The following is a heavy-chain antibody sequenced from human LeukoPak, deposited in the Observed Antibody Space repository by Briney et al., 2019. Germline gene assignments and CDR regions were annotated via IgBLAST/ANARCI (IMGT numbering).Heavy chain of an antibody. D-gene: IGHD2-15*01. J-gene: IGHJ4*02. CDR2: ISWNSGEI. V-gene: IGHV3-9*01. Sequence: PGGSLRLSCVVSGFTFDNYAMYWVRQAPGKGLEWVSGISWNSGEIGYADSVKGRFTISRDNAKNSLYLQMNSLRAEDTALYYCARDNAKGAADYWGQGTLVTVSS. CDR1: GFTFDNYA. CDR3: ARDNAKGAADY.